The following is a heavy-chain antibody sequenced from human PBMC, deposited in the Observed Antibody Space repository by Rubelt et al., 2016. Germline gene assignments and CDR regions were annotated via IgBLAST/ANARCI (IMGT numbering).Heavy chain of an antibody. Sequence: GGGLEWIGEFYHSGSTNYNPSLKSRVTISVDKSKNQFSLKLSSVTAADTAVYYCARPLRYSGYDCGWFDPWGQGTLVTVSS. D-gene: IGHD5-12*01. CDR2: FYHSGST. V-gene: IGHV4-4*02. CDR3: ARPLRYSGYDCGWFDP. J-gene: IGHJ5*02.